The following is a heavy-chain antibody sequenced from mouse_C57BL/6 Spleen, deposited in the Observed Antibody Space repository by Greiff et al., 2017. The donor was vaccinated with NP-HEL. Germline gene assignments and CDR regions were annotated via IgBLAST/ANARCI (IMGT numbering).Heavy chain of an antibody. J-gene: IGHJ2*01. CDR1: GYSITSGYY. CDR2: ISYDGSN. CDR3: ARYYDYGEGY. D-gene: IGHD2-4*01. V-gene: IGHV3-6*01. Sequence: EVQLQESGPGLVKPSQSLSLTCSVTGYSITSGYYWNWIRQFPGNKLEWMGYISYDGSNNYNPSLKNRISITRDTSKNQFFLKLNSVTTEDTATYYCARYYDYGEGYWGQGTTLTVSS.